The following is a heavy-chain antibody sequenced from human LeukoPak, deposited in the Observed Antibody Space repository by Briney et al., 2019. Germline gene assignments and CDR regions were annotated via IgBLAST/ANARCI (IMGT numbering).Heavy chain of an antibody. CDR1: GFTFDDYA. J-gene: IGHJ3*02. D-gene: IGHD4-11*01. Sequence: PGRSLRLSCAASGFTFDDYAMHWVRQAPGKGLEWVSGISWNSGSIGYADSVKGRFTISRDNAKNSLYLQMNSLRAEDTALYYCASYSTSDAFDIWGQGTTVTVSS. CDR2: ISWNSGSI. V-gene: IGHV3-9*01. CDR3: ASYSTSDAFDI.